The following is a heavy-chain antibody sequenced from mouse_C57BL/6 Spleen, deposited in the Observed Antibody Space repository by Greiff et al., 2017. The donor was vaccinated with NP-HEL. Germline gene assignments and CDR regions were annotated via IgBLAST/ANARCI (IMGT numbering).Heavy chain of an antibody. D-gene: IGHD1-1*01. V-gene: IGHV1-78*01. CDR1: GYTFTDHT. Sequence: QVQLQQSDAELVKPGASVKISCKVSGYTFTDHTIHWMKQRPEQGLEWIGYIYPRDGSTKYNEKFKGKATLTADKSSSTAYMQLNSLTSEDSAVYFCARRGYYGSSLYYAMDYWGQGTSVTVSS. CDR2: IYPRDGST. CDR3: ARRGYYGSSLYYAMDY. J-gene: IGHJ4*01.